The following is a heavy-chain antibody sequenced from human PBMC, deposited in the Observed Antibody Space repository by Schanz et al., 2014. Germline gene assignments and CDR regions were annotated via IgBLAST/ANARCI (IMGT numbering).Heavy chain of an antibody. D-gene: IGHD3-10*01. J-gene: IGHJ1*01. CDR1: GGSIRSYF. V-gene: IGHV4-4*08. CDR3: ASGVHVSSLQKGLQF. CDR2: IYTSGST. Sequence: QVQLQESGPGLLKPSETLSLTCTVSGGSIRSYFWSWIRQPPGKGLEWIGRIYTSGSTNYNPSLKSRVTISLDTSKNQCSLKLSPVTAADTAVYYCASGVHVSSLQKGLQFWGRGTLVIVSS.